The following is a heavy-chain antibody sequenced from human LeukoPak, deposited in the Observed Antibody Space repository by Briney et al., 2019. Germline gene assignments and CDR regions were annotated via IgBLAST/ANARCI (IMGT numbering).Heavy chain of an antibody. CDR1: GVSFSGYY. J-gene: IGHJ4*02. CDR2: INHSGST. Sequence: PSKTLSLTCAVYGVSFSGYYWSWIRQPPGKGLEWIGEINHSGSTNYNPSLKSRVTISVDTSKKQFSLKLSSVTAADTAVYYCVTYYFDSSGPKKNYWGQGTLVTVSS. D-gene: IGHD3-22*01. CDR3: VTYYFDSSGPKKNY. V-gene: IGHV4-34*01.